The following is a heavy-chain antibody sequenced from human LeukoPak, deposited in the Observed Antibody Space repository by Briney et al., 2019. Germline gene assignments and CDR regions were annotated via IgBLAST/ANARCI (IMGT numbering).Heavy chain of an antibody. J-gene: IGHJ4*02. V-gene: IGHV3-23*01. CDR3: AKDPLPDYAILTGYYSDY. CDR2: ISGSGGST. D-gene: IGHD3-9*01. Sequence: GGTLRLSCAASVFTFRSYAMSWVREAPGKGLEWGSAISGSGGSTYYADSVKGRFPTSRDNSKNTLYLQMTSLRAEDTAVYYCAKDPLPDYAILTGYYSDYWGQGTLVTVSS. CDR1: VFTFRSYA.